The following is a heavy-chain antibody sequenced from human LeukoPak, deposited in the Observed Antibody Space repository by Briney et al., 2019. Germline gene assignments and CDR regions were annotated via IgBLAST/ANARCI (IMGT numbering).Heavy chain of an antibody. CDR1: GFTFTSYW. CDR3: ARPDTAMVLPDY. J-gene: IGHJ4*02. Sequence: GGSLRLSCAASGFTFTSYWMHGVRQAPGKGLVWGSLINTDGRTTSYAASVKGRFTISRDNAKNTLYLQMNSLRADDTAVYYCARPDTAMVLPDYWGQGTLVTVYS. D-gene: IGHD5-18*01. CDR2: INTDGRTT. V-gene: IGHV3-74*01.